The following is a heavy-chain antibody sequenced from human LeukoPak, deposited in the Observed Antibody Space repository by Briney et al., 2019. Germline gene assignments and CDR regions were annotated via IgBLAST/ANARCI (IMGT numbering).Heavy chain of an antibody. D-gene: IGHD3-16*02. CDR1: GFTFSSYW. Sequence: GGSLRLSCAASGFTFSSYWLSWVRQAPGKGLEWVANIKQDGSEKYYVDSVKGRFTIARDNAKNSLYLQMNSLRAEDTAVYYCAREVPPMITFGGVIAVTGPLDYTGQGTLVTVSS. CDR3: AREVPPMITFGGVIAVTGPLDY. CDR2: IKQDGSEK. J-gene: IGHJ4*02. V-gene: IGHV3-7*03.